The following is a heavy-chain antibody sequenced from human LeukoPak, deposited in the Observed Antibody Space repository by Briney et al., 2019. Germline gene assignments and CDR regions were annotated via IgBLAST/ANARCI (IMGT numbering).Heavy chain of an antibody. Sequence: RGSLRLSCAASGFTFSSYWMSWVRQAPGKGLEWVANIKQDGSEKYYVDSVKGRFTISRDNAKNSLYLQMNSLRAEDTAVYNCARVMITFGGVIVLFDYWGQGTLVTVSS. CDR2: IKQDGSEK. D-gene: IGHD3-16*02. J-gene: IGHJ4*02. CDR3: ARVMITFGGVIVLFDY. V-gene: IGHV3-7*01. CDR1: GFTFSSYW.